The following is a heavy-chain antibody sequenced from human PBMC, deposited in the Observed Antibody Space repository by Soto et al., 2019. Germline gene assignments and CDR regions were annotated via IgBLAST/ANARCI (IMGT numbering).Heavy chain of an antibody. V-gene: IGHV1-18*01. CDR2: ISAYNGDT. CDR3: ARDRYCSSTSCYVGGERGFAY. CDR1: GYTFSTSG. Sequence: QVRLVQSGPEVKKPGASVKVSCKASGYTFSTSGISWVRQAPGQRLEWMAWISAYNGDTNYAEKLQGRVTMTTDTFTGPAYMELRSLRSDDTAVYYCARDRYCSSTSCYVGGERGFAYWCQGNLVTVSS. J-gene: IGHJ4*02. D-gene: IGHD2-2*01.